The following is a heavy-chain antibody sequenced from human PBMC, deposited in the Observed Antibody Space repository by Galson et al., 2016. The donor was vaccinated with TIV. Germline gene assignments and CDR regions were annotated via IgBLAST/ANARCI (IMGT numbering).Heavy chain of an antibody. V-gene: IGHV4-39*07. J-gene: IGHJ6*03. Sequence: ETLSLTCTVSGASINRGDCYWAWIRQPPGKGLQCIGNIYYTGGTYYNPSLKSRVTISVDTSKNNFSLKLNSVTAADTATYYCVREAGEVVPVDYYYYYIDVWGKGTAVTVSS. CDR1: GASINRGDCY. CDR3: VREAGEVVPVDYYYYYIDV. D-gene: IGHD2-2*01. CDR2: IYYTGGT.